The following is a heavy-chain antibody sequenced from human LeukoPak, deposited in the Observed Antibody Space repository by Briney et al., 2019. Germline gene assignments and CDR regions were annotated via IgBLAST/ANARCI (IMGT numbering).Heavy chain of an antibody. D-gene: IGHD2-2*01. Sequence: SETLSLTCTVSGGSISSYYWSWIRQPAGKGLEWIGRIYTSVSTNYNPSLKSRVTMSVDTSKNQFSLKLSSVTAADTAVYYCARDELGYCSSTSCYEGYYYYYYMDVWGKGTTVTVSS. CDR1: GGSISSYY. CDR2: IYTSVST. CDR3: ARDELGYCSSTSCYEGYYYYYYMDV. V-gene: IGHV4-4*07. J-gene: IGHJ6*03.